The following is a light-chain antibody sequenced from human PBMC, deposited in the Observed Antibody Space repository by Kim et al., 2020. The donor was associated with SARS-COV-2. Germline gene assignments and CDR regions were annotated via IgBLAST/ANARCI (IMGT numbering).Light chain of an antibody. CDR1: QSVSSSY. J-gene: IGKJ5*01. CDR3: QQFGSSGVT. Sequence: SQGETATLSCRARQSVSSSYLSCYHHKSGQAPRLLSFGASSRATGSPGRFSGSGSGTDFTLTISRLEPEDFAVDYCQQFGSSGVTFGQGTRLEIK. V-gene: IGKV3-20*01. CDR2: GAS.